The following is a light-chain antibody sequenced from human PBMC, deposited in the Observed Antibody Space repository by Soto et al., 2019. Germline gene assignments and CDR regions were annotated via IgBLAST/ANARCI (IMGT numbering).Light chain of an antibody. CDR1: SSDVGSYNL. J-gene: IGLJ2*01. CDR2: DDS. Sequence: QSALTQPASVSGSPGQSITISCTGTSSDVGSYNLVSWYQQHPGKAPKLMIYDDSKRPSGVSNRFSGSKSGNTASLTISGLQAEDEADYYCCSYAGSYTLVFGGGTQLTVL. V-gene: IGLV2-23*01. CDR3: CSYAGSYTLV.